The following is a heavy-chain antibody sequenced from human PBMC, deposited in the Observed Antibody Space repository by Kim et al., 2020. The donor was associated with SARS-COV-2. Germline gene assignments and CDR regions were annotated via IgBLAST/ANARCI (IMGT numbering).Heavy chain of an antibody. Sequence: GGSLRLSCAASGFTFSNAWMSWVRQAPGKGLEWVGRIKSKTDGGTTDYAAPVKGRFTISRDDSKNTLYLQMNSLKTEDTAVYYCTTGPGGYCSSTSCYHYYYYGMDVWGQGTTVTVSS. V-gene: IGHV3-15*01. CDR2: IKSKTDGGTT. J-gene: IGHJ6*02. D-gene: IGHD2-2*03. CDR3: TTGPGGYCSSTSCYHYYYYGMDV. CDR1: GFTFSNAW.